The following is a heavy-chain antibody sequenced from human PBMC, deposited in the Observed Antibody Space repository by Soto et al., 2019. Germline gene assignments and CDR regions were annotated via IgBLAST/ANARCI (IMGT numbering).Heavy chain of an antibody. CDR3: ARPSPGYSSGWYGADYYYGMDV. D-gene: IGHD6-19*01. Sequence: ASVKVSCKASGYTLTSYAMHWVRQAPGQRLEWMGWINAGNGNTKYSQKFQGRVTITRDTSASTAYMELSSLRSEDTAVYYCARPSPGYSSGWYGADYYYGMDVWGQGTTVTVSS. CDR2: INAGNGNT. V-gene: IGHV1-3*01. CDR1: GYTLTSYA. J-gene: IGHJ6*02.